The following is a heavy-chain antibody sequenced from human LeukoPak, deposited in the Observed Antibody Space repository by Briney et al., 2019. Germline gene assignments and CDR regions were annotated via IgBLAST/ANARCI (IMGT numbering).Heavy chain of an antibody. CDR3: AKDDSGSYYGDAFDI. V-gene: IGHV3-43*01. Sequence: GGSLRLSCAASGFTFDDYTMHWVRQAPGKGLEWVSLISSDGGSTYYADSVKGRFTISRDNSKNSLYLQMNSLRTEDTALYYCAKDDSGSYYGDAFDIWGQGTMVAVSS. CDR2: ISSDGGST. D-gene: IGHD1-26*01. CDR1: GFTFDDYT. J-gene: IGHJ3*02.